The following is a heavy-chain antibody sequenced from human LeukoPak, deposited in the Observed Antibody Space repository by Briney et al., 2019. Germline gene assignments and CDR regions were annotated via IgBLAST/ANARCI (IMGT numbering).Heavy chain of an antibody. CDR3: ARSRSTSCYKCSYFDY. J-gene: IGHJ4*02. CDR2: IYHSRST. D-gene: IGHD2-2*02. CDR1: GYSISSGYY. V-gene: IGHV4-38-2*01. Sequence: SETLSLTCAVSGYSISSGYYWGWIRQPPGKGLEWIGSIYHSRSTYYNPSLKSRVTISVDTSKNQFSLKLSSVTAADTAVYYCARSRSTSCYKCSYFDYWGQGTLVTVSS.